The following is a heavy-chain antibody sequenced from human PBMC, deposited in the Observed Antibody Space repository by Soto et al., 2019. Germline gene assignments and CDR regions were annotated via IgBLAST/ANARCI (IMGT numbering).Heavy chain of an antibody. CDR2: ISYDGSNK. D-gene: IGHD3-10*01. CDR1: GFTFSSYA. CDR3: ARDGQLWFGELSHGMDV. J-gene: IGHJ6*02. V-gene: IGHV3-30-3*01. Sequence: GGSLRLSGAASGFTFSSYAMHWVRQAPGKGLEWVAVISYDGSNKYYADSVKGRFTISRDNSKNTLYLQMNSLRAEDTAVYYCARDGQLWFGELSHGMDVWGQGTTVTV.